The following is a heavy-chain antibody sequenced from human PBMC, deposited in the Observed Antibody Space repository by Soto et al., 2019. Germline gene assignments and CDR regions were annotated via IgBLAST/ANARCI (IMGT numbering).Heavy chain of an antibody. CDR3: ASSGIQLWLHIDY. D-gene: IGHD5-18*01. J-gene: IGHJ4*02. Sequence: GASVKVSCKASGGTFSSYAISWVRQAPGQGLEWMGGIIPIFGTANYAQKFQGRVTITADEPTSTAYMELSSLRSEDTAVYYCASSGIQLWLHIDYWGQGTLVTVSS. CDR2: IIPIFGTA. V-gene: IGHV1-69*13. CDR1: GGTFSSYA.